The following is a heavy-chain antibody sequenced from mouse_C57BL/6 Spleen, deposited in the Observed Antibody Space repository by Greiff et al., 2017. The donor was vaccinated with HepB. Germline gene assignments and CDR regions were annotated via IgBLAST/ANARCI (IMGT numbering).Heavy chain of an antibody. V-gene: IGHV1-82*01. D-gene: IGHD2-3*01. CDR3: ARDGYYVAAY. Sequence: VQLQQSGPELVKPGASVKISCKASGYAFSSSWMNWVKQRPGKGLEWIGRIYPGDGDTNYNGKFKGKATLTADKSSSTAYMQLSSLTSEDSAVYFCARDGYYVAAYWGQGTLVTVSA. J-gene: IGHJ3*01. CDR2: IYPGDGDT. CDR1: GYAFSSSW.